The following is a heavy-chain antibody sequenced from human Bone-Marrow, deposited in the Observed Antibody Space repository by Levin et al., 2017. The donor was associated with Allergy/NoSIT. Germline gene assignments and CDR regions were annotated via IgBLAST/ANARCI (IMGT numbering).Heavy chain of an antibody. V-gene: IGHV3-64*01. D-gene: IGHD4-17*01. CDR2: ISSNGGST. CDR1: GFTFSSYA. J-gene: IGHJ4*02. Sequence: GGSLRLSCAASGFTFSSYAMHWVRQAPGKGLEYVSAISSNGGSTYYANSVKGRFTISRDNSKNTLYLQMGSLRAEDMAVYYCARERPSDYAFDYWGQGTLVTVSS. CDR3: ARERPSDYAFDY.